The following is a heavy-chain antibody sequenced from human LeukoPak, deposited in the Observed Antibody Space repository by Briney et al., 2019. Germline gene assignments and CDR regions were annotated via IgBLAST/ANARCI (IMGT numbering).Heavy chain of an antibody. CDR2: IYSGGST. Sequence: GGSLRLSCAASGFTVSSNYMSWVRQAPGKGLEWVSVIYSGGSTYYADSVKGRFTISRDNSKNTLSLQMNSLSAEDTAIYYCARVGGGRYYFDSWGQGTLVTVSS. CDR1: GFTVSSNY. CDR3: ARVGGGRYYFDS. D-gene: IGHD3-16*01. J-gene: IGHJ4*02. V-gene: IGHV3-53*01.